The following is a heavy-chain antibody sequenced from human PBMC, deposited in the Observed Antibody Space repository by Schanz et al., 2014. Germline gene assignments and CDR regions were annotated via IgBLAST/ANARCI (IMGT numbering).Heavy chain of an antibody. CDR2: ISPSSSYI. V-gene: IGHV3-21*02. CDR1: GFTFSSYN. J-gene: IGHJ4*02. CDR3: ARPIYDLWSGSFDY. D-gene: IGHD3-3*01. Sequence: EVQLVESGGGLVRPGDSLRLSCAASGFTFSSYNINWVRQAPGKGLEYISSISPSSSYIYYADSVKGRFTISRDNSKNTLYLQMNSLRAEDTAVYYCARPIYDLWSGSFDYWGQGTLVTVSS.